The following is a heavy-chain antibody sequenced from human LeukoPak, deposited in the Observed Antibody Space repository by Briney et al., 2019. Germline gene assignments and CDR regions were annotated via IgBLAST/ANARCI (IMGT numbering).Heavy chain of an antibody. CDR1: GGSISSGGYS. CDR3: AREYYYGSGSYSNWFDP. D-gene: IGHD3-10*01. V-gene: IGHV4-30-2*01. Sequence: NPSQTLSLTCAVSGGSISSGGYSWSWIRQPPGKGLEWIGYIYHSGSTYYNPSLKSRVTISVDRSKNQFSLKLTSVTAADTAVYYCAREYYYGSGSYSNWFDPWGQGTLVTVSS. J-gene: IGHJ5*02. CDR2: IYHSGST.